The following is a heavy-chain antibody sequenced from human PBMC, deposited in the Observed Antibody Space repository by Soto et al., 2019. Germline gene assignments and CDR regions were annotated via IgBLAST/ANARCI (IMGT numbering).Heavy chain of an antibody. CDR1: GFTYSTYT. CDR3: ARSSGGSGKLWNYYGMDV. CDR2: ISYDGNNK. Sequence: GGSLRLSCAASGFTYSTYTMHWVRQAPGKGLEWVAVISYDGNNKFYADSVKGRFTISRDSTKQTLYLQMNSLRPDDTAMYYCARSSGGSGKLWNYYGMDVWGQGTTVTVSS. J-gene: IGHJ6*02. V-gene: IGHV3-30-3*01. D-gene: IGHD3-10*01.